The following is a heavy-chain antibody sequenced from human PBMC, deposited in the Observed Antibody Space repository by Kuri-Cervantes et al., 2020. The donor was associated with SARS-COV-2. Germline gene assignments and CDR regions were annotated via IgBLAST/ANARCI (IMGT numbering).Heavy chain of an antibody. CDR1: GFTLSSHT. V-gene: IGHV3-21*01. Sequence: GESLKISCAASGFTLSSHTMNWVRQAPGKGLEWVSSISSSSSYIFYADSVKGRFTISRDNAKNALYLQMNSLRAEDTAVYYCARGLSRKPFDYWGQGTLVTVSS. J-gene: IGHJ4*02. CDR3: ARGLSRKPFDY. CDR2: ISSSSSYI.